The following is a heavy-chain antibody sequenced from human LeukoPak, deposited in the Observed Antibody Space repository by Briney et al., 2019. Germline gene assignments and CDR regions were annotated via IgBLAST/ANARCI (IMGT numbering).Heavy chain of an antibody. Sequence: GASVKVSCKASGYTFTSYDINWVRQATGQGLEWMGWMNPNSGNTGYAQKFQGRVTMTRNTSISTAYMELSSLRSEDTAVYYCARGLFSIVVVVAATPGMDVWSQGTTVTVSS. D-gene: IGHD2-15*01. J-gene: IGHJ6*02. V-gene: IGHV1-8*01. CDR2: MNPNSGNT. CDR3: ARGLFSIVVVVAATPGMDV. CDR1: GYTFTSYD.